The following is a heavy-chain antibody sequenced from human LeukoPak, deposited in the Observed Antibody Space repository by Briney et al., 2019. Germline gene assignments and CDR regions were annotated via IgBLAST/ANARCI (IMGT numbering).Heavy chain of an antibody. CDR1: GFTFSSYA. Sequence: GGSLRLSCAASGFTFSSYAMHWVRQAPGKGLEWVAVISYDGSNKYYADSVKGRFTISRDNSKNTLYLQMNSLRAEDTAVYYCAREGEQLVAPTTGFDCWGQGTLVTVSS. D-gene: IGHD6-6*01. J-gene: IGHJ4*02. CDR2: ISYDGSNK. V-gene: IGHV3-30*04. CDR3: AREGEQLVAPTTGFDC.